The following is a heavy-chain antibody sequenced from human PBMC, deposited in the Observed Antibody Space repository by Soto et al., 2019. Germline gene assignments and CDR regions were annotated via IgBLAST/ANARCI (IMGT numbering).Heavy chain of an antibody. Sequence: ASVKVSCKTYGYSFVNFFLHWVRQAPGQGPEWMGFVNPKRGGTEYAPKFQGRVTMTRDTSINTVYLDLSGLTSDDTAVYYCARDSGTPGRFGYFDIWGRGTLDTVSS. CDR3: ARDSGTPGRFGYFDI. D-gene: IGHD3-3*01. CDR1: GYSFVNFF. V-gene: IGHV1-2*02. CDR2: VNPKRGGT. J-gene: IGHJ2*01.